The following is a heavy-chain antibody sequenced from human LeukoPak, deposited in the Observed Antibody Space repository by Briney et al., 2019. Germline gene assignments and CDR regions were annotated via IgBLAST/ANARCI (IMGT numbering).Heavy chain of an antibody. CDR1: GGSIRSSDDY. V-gene: IGHV4-39*07. Sequence: SETLSLTCSVSGGSIRSSDDYWGFVRQTPGKGLEWMGSIYYTGSSHYNPSLKSRATISVDTSKNQFSLKLTSVTAADTAVYYCARSPDILTGENFDYWGQGTLVTVSS. J-gene: IGHJ4*02. CDR2: IYYTGSS. CDR3: ARSPDILTGENFDY. D-gene: IGHD3-9*01.